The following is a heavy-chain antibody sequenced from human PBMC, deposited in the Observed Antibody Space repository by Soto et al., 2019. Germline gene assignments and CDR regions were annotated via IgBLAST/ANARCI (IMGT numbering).Heavy chain of an antibody. CDR3: ARITMVRGVIANRYPPSCIDV. J-gene: IGHJ6*02. CDR2: IYYSGST. Sequence: SETLSLRSSGSGGSIRRSSYYGGWIRQPPGKGLEWIGSIYYSGSTYYNPSLKSRVTISVDTSKNQFSLKLSSVTAADTAVYYCARITMVRGVIANRYPPSCIDVRGQAIT. CDR1: GGSIRRSSYY. D-gene: IGHD3-10*01. V-gene: IGHV4-39*01.